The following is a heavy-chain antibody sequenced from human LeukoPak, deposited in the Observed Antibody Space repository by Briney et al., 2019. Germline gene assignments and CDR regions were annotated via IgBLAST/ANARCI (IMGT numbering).Heavy chain of an antibody. CDR3: ARGAPVIVVVVAATSDY. CDR2: INSDGSST. CDR1: GFTFSSYW. Sequence: GGSLRLSCAASGFTFSSYWMHWVRQAPGKGLVWVSRINSDGSSTSYADSVKGRFTISRDNAKNTLYLQMNSLRAEDTAVYYCARGAPVIVVVVAATSDYWGQGTLVTVSS. J-gene: IGHJ4*02. D-gene: IGHD2-15*01. V-gene: IGHV3-74*01.